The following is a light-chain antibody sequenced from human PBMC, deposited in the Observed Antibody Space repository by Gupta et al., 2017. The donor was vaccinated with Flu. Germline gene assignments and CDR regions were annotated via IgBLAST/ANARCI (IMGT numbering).Light chain of an antibody. CDR3: QVWDSGSDQPV. CDR2: DDN. Sequence: SYVLTQPPSVSVAPGQTARITCGGNSIGTKSVHWYQLKPGQAPVVVVHDDNDRPSGIPERFSGSNSGNTATLTISRVEAGDEADYYCQVWDSGSDQPVFGGGTQVRVL. V-gene: IGLV3-21*02. J-gene: IGLJ3*02. CDR1: SIGTKS.